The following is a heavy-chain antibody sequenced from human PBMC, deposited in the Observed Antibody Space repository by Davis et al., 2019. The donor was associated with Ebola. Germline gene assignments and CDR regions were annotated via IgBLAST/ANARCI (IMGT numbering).Heavy chain of an antibody. J-gene: IGHJ4*02. D-gene: IGHD5-24*01. V-gene: IGHV1-69*13. Sequence: SVKVSCKASGGTFSSYAISWVRQAPGQGLEWMGGIIPIFGTANYAQKFQGRVTITADESTSTAYMELSSLRSEDTAVYYCASGTIGDGYNQYYFDYWGQGTLVTVSS. CDR3: ASGTIGDGYNQYYFDY. CDR1: GGTFSSYA. CDR2: IIPIFGTA.